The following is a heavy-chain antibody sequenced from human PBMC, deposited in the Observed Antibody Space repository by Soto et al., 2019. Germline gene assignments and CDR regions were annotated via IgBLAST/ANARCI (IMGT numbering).Heavy chain of an antibody. CDR2: IWYDGSNK. Sequence: QVQLVESGGGVVQPGRSLRLSCAASGFTFSSYGMHWVRQAPGKGLEWVAVIWYDGSNKYYADSVKGRFTISRDNSKNTLYLQMNSLRAEDTAVYYCARGEIIYYSSGHYLDSYYGMEVWRQGTTVTVS. CDR3: ARGEIIYYSSGHYLDSYYGMEV. V-gene: IGHV3-33*01. J-gene: IGHJ6*02. CDR1: GFTFSSYG. D-gene: IGHD3-22*01.